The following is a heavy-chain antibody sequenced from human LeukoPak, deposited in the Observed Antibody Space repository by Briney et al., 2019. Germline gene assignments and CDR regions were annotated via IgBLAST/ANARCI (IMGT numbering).Heavy chain of an antibody. D-gene: IGHD5-24*01. CDR3: ARDGRLEITPTVWSDP. V-gene: IGHV1-18*01. CDR1: GYTFTSYG. CDR2: ISAYNGNT. J-gene: IGHJ5*02. Sequence: GASVKVSCKASGYTFTSYGISWVRQAPGQGLEWMGWISAYNGNTNYAQKLQGRVTMTTDTSTSTAYMELRSLRSDDTAVYYCARDGRLEITPTVWSDPWGQGTLVTVSS.